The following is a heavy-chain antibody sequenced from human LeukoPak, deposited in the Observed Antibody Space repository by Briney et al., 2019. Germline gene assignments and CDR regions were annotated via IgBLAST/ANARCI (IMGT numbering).Heavy chain of an antibody. V-gene: IGHV3-23*01. J-gene: IGHJ6*02. CDR2: ISGSGGST. CDR3: AKDWSSYGDYGYDYYYYGMDV. CDR1: GFTFSSYA. D-gene: IGHD4-17*01. Sequence: GGSLRLSCAASGFTFSSYAMSWVRQAPGKGLEWVSAISGSGGSTYYADSVKGQFTISRDNSKNTLYLQMNSLRAEDTAVYYCAKDWSSYGDYGYDYYYYGMDVWGQGTTVTVSS.